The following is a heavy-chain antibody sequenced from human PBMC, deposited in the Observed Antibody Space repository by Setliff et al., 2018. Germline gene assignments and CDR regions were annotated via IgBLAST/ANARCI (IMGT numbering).Heavy chain of an antibody. V-gene: IGHV4-31*11. CDR2: ISYSGRT. Sequence: SETLSLTCAVSGGSISTDPYSWTWIRQHPVKGLEWIGYISYSGRTSYNPSLYSRITVSLDRSKNQFSLQLTSVTAADTAMYYCARVAYPNGGSCRYFDNWGQGTLVTVSS. D-gene: IGHD2-15*01. CDR3: ARVAYPNGGSCRYFDN. CDR1: GGSISTDPYS. J-gene: IGHJ4*02.